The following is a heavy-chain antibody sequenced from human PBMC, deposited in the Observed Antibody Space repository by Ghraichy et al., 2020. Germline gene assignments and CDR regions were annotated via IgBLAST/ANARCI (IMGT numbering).Heavy chain of an antibody. J-gene: IGHJ6*02. Sequence: GGSLRLSCVGSGFTFSSYSMNWVRQSPGKGLEWVSYITSSSRFISYADSVKGRFTISRDNAQNSLYLQMNSLRDEDTAVYYCARASTVVRFYYYDAMDVWGQGTTVTV. V-gene: IGHV3-48*02. CDR3: ARASTVVRFYYYDAMDV. D-gene: IGHD4-23*01. CDR1: GFTFSSYS. CDR2: ITSSSRFI.